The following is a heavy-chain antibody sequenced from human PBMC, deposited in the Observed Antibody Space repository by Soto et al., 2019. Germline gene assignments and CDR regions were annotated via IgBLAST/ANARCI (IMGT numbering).Heavy chain of an antibody. Sequence: GGSRRLSCEASGFTCSSYSMNWVRQAPGKGLEWVSYISIGSTTIFYADSVKGRFTISRDNAKNSLYLQMNSLRDEDTAVYYCARDNGMAGSFDPWGQGTLVTVSS. CDR1: GFTCSSYS. V-gene: IGHV3-48*02. CDR2: ISIGSTTI. D-gene: IGHD2-8*01. J-gene: IGHJ5*02. CDR3: ARDNGMAGSFDP.